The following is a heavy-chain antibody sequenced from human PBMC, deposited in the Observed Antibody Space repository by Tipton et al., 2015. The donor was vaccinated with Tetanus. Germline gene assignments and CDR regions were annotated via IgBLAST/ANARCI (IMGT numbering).Heavy chain of an antibody. J-gene: IGHJ4*02. Sequence: LRLSCTVSGDSISSDDYSWNWIRQSPGKGLEWIGYIYYSGGTYYNPSLKSRVTISVDTSQSQFSLKLTPVTAADTAVYYCARSFRPRRITMVRGAVGYFDYWGQGTLVTVSS. CDR2: IYYSGGT. V-gene: IGHV4-30-4*01. CDR3: ARSFRPRRITMVRGAVGYFDY. D-gene: IGHD3-10*01. CDR1: GDSISSDDYS.